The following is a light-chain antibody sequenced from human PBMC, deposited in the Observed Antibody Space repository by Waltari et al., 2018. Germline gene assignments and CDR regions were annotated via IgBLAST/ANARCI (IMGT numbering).Light chain of an antibody. J-gene: IGKJ1*01. V-gene: IGKV1-8*01. CDR1: QGISSY. Sequence: AIRMTQSPSSFSASTGDRVTITCRASQGISSYLAWYQQKPGKAPKLLIYAASTLQSGVPSRFSGSGSGTEFTLTISCLQSEDFATYYCQRYYSYPPWTFGQGTKVEIK. CDR2: AAS. CDR3: QRYYSYPPWT.